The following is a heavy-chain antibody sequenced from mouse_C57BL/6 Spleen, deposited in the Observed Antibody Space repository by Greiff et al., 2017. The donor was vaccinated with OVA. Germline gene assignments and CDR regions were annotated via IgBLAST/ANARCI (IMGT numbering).Heavy chain of an antibody. V-gene: IGHV5-6*02. D-gene: IGHD1-1*01. CDR3: ARHVDYYPHTRYFDV. CDR2: ISSGGSYT. CDR1: GFTFSSYG. Sequence: DVMLVESGGDLVKPGGSLKLSCAASGFTFSSYGMSWVRQTPDKRLEWVATISSGGSYTYYPDSVKGRFTISIDNAKNTLYLQMSSLKSEDTAMYYCARHVDYYPHTRYFDVWGTGTTVTVSS. J-gene: IGHJ1*03.